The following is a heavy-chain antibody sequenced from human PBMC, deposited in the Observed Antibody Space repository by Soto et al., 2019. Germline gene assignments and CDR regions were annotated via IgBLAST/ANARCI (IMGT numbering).Heavy chain of an antibody. V-gene: IGHV4-59*01. CDR1: GGSISSYY. J-gene: IGHJ4*02. D-gene: IGHD6-13*01. Sequence: SETLSLTCTVSGGSISSYYWSWIRQPPGKGLEWIGYIYYSGSTNYNPSLKSRVTISVDTSQHQFSLKLSSVTAADTAVYYWARVSSWYAYFDYWGQGTLVTVSS. CDR3: ARVSSWYAYFDY. CDR2: IYYSGST.